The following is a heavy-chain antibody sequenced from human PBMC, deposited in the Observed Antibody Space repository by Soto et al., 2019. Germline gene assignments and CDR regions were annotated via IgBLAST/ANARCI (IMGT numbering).Heavy chain of an antibody. CDR3: AKGDNLGPKTGYAFDP. D-gene: IGHD5-12*01. CDR2: TYSRSKWYN. V-gene: IGHV6-1*01. Sequence: SQTLSLPCAISGDSVSSNTASWNWVRQSPSRGLEWLGRTYSRSKWYNDYAVSVKSRIIINPDTSKNQFSLQLNSVTPEDTAVYYCAKGDNLGPKTGYAFDPWGQGSLVTVSA. J-gene: IGHJ5*02. CDR1: GDSVSSNTAS.